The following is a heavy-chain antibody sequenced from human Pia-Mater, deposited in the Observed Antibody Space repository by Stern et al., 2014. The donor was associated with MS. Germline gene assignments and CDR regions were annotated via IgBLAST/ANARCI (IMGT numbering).Heavy chain of an antibody. Sequence: QVQLQESGPGLVKPSETLSLTCSVSGGSITNRDYWGWIRQSPGKGLEWXGSVYYSGITYYRPSLKSRATISIDPSKHHFSPKFNSGTATDTAVYFCARGVTAVTNYVPNWCFDLWGRGTLVTISS. CDR1: GGSITNRDY. V-gene: IGHV4-39*02. CDR2: VYYSGIT. CDR3: ARGVTAVTNYVPNWCFDL. J-gene: IGHJ2*01. D-gene: IGHD4-11*01.